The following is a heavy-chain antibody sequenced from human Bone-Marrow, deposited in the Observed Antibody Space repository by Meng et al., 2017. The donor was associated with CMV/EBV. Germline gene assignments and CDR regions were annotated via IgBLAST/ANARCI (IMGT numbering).Heavy chain of an antibody. D-gene: IGHD6-13*01. V-gene: IGHV3-21*01. CDR3: ARGGVSSSSWYIY. CDR1: GFTFSSYS. Sequence: GESLKISCAASGFTFSSYSMNWVRQAPGKGLEWVSSISSSSSYIYYADSVKGRFTISRDNAKNSLYLQMNSLRAEDTAVYYCARGGVSSSSWYIYWGQGKLVTVSS. J-gene: IGHJ4*02. CDR2: ISSSSSYI.